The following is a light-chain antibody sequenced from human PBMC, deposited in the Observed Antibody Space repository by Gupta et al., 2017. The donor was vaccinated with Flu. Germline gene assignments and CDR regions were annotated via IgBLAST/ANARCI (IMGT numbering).Light chain of an antibody. CDR2: DAS. V-gene: IGKV3-11*01. CDR1: QSVSSY. Sequence: TQSPATLSLSPGERATLSCRASQSVSSYLAWYQQKPGQAPRLLIYDASNRATGIPARFSGSGSGTDFTLTISSLEPEDFAVYYCQQRSNWFGQGTKVEIK. J-gene: IGKJ1*01. CDR3: QQRSNW.